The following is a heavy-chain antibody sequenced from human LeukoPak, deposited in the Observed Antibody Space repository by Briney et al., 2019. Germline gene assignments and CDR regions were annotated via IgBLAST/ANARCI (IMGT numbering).Heavy chain of an antibody. J-gene: IGHJ4*02. D-gene: IGHD2-21*02. CDR3: TRAGGDSWYFDY. V-gene: IGHV6-1*01. CDR1: GDTVTSSRAA. Sequence: QTLSLTCAISGDTVTSSRAAWNWIRPSPSRGLEWLVRTYYKSKWSNEYSVSVTSRIHINAHTSKNQFSLQLNSVTPEDTTMYYCTRAGGDSWYFDYWGQGTLVTVSS. CDR2: TYYKSKWSN.